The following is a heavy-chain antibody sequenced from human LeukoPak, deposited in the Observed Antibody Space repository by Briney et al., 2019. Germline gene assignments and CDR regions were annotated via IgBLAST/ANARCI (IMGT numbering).Heavy chain of an antibody. J-gene: IGHJ4*02. V-gene: IGHV3-7*01. D-gene: IGHD1-1*01. CDR2: IEEDGSDK. Sequence: GGSLRLSCAASRFTFSSYWMSWVRQAPGKGLEWVASIEEDGSDKYYVDSVKGRFTISRDNAKNSLYLQMKSLRAEDTAVYYCAKDQANWNFDYWGQGILVTVSS. CDR3: AKDQANWNFDY. CDR1: RFTFSSYW.